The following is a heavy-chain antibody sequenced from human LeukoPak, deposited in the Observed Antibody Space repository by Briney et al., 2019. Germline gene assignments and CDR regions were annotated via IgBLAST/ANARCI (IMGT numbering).Heavy chain of an antibody. Sequence: GGSLRLSCAASGFTFSSYSMNWVRPAPGKGLEWVSSISSSSSYIYYADSVKGRFTISRDNAKNSLYLQMNSLRAEDTAVYYCARDHRYYDFWSGYYYFDYWGQGTLVTVSS. D-gene: IGHD3-3*01. CDR1: GFTFSSYS. V-gene: IGHV3-21*01. CDR3: ARDHRYYDFWSGYYYFDY. J-gene: IGHJ4*02. CDR2: ISSSSSYI.